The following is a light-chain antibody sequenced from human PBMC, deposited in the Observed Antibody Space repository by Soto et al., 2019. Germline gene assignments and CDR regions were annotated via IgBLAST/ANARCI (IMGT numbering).Light chain of an antibody. CDR2: GAS. V-gene: IGKV3-15*01. CDR1: QSVNTN. Sequence: EIVMTQSPDTLSASPGERATLPCSASQSVNTNLAWYQQKAGQAPRLLIYGASTRATGIPARFSGGGSGTEFTLTISSLQSEDFAVYYCQQRSNWPITFGQGTRLEIK. CDR3: QQRSNWPIT. J-gene: IGKJ5*01.